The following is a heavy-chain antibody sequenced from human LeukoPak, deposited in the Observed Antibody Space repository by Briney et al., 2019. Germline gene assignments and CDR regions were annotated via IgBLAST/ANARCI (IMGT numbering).Heavy chain of an antibody. CDR1: GGSISSSSYY. CDR2: IYYSGST. V-gene: IGHV4-39*07. CDR3: ARGGGGYDFWSGLVNYYMDV. J-gene: IGHJ6*03. D-gene: IGHD3-3*01. Sequence: SETLSLTCTVSGGSISSSSYYWGWIRQPPGKGLEWIGSIYYSGSTYYNPSLKSRVTISVDTSKNRFSLKLSSVTAADTAVYYCARGGGGYDFWSGLVNYYMDVWGKGTTVTVSS.